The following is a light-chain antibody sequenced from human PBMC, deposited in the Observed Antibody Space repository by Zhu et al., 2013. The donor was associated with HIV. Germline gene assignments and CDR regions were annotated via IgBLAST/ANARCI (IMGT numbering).Light chain of an antibody. CDR1: QSVSSRY. V-gene: IGKV3D-20*02. J-gene: IGKJ4*01. CDR2: DVS. Sequence: EIVLTQSPGTLSLSPGERATLSCRASQSVSSRYLSWYQQKFGQAPRLLIHDVSNRATGIPARFSGSGSGTDFTLTISSLETEDFAVYYCEHRANWPLTFGGGTKVEV. CDR3: EHRANWPLT.